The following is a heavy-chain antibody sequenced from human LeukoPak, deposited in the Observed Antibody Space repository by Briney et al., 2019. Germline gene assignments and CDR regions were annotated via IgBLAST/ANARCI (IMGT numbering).Heavy chain of an antibody. V-gene: IGHV1-18*01. CDR2: ISAYNGNT. CDR3: ARESRVAAAGFVDY. J-gene: IGHJ4*02. D-gene: IGHD6-13*01. Sequence: ASVKVSCKASGYTFTSYGISWVRQAPGQGLEWMGWISAYNGNTNYAQKLQGRVTMTTDTSTSTAYMELRSLRSDDTAVYYCARESRVAAAGFVDYCGQGTLVTVSS. CDR1: GYTFTSYG.